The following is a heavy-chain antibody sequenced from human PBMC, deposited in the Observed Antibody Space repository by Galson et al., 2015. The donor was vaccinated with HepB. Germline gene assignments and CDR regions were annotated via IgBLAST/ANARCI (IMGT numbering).Heavy chain of an antibody. CDR2: ISGSGGSI. J-gene: IGHJ6*02. Sequence: SCAASGFTFSSYAMSWVRQAPGKGLEWVSAISGSGGSIYYADSVKGRFTTSRDNSKNTLYLQMNSLRAEDTAVYYCAKDLGVATIIHDYYYGMDVWGQGTTVTVSS. CDR3: AKDLGVATIIHDYYYGMDV. CDR1: GFTFSSYA. V-gene: IGHV3-23*01. D-gene: IGHD5-12*01.